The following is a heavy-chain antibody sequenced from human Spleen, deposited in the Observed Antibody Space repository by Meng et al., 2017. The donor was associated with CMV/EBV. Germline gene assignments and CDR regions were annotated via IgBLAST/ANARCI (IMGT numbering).Heavy chain of an antibody. D-gene: IGHD3-3*01. CDR2: IDNDGDT. CDR1: GFTFSSYD. Sequence: GESLKISCAASGFTFSSYDMHWVRQVPGKGLEWVSTIDNDGDTYYSGSVKGRFTISREDAKNSLYLQMNSLRAGDTAVYYCARDGEVRFLEWLTTIRGMDVWGQGTTVTVSS. V-gene: IGHV3-13*01. CDR3: ARDGEVRFLEWLTTIRGMDV. J-gene: IGHJ6*02.